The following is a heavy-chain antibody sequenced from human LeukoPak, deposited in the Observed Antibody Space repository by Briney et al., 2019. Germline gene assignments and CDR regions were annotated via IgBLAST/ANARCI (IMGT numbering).Heavy chain of an antibody. CDR2: IYTNWGT. D-gene: IGHD6-19*01. V-gene: IGHV4-4*07. J-gene: IGHJ5*02. CDR3: ARDPAVAGLYNWFDP. CDR1: GGSISSYY. Sequence: SETLSLTCTVSGGSISSYYWSWIRQPAGKGLEWIGRIYTNWGTNYNPSLKSRVTMSVDTSKNQVSLELTSVTAADTAVYYCARDPAVAGLYNWFDPWGQGTLVTVSS.